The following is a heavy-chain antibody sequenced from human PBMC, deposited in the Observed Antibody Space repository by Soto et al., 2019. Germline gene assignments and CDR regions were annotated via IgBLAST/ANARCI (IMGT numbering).Heavy chain of an antibody. CDR1: GDSISTYY. J-gene: IGHJ5*02. V-gene: IGHV4-59*01. CDR3: AREEGYRLSNWFGP. Sequence: SEPLSLTCTVSGDSISTYYWSWIRQPPGKGLEWIGYIYYSGSFNYNPSLKSRVTISVDTSKNQTSLTPSSVTAADTAVYYCAREEGYRLSNWFGPWGQGTLVTVSS. D-gene: IGHD5-12*01. CDR2: IYYSGSF.